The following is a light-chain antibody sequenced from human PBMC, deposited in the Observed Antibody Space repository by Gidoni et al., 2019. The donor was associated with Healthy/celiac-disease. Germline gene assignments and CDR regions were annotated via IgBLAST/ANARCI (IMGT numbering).Light chain of an antibody. V-gene: IGKV4-1*01. J-gene: IGKJ1*01. CDR3: QQYYSTPRT. CDR1: QSVLYSSNNKNY. Sequence: DLVMTQSPDSLAVSLGERASINCKSSQSVLYSSNNKNYLAWYQQKPGQLPKLLIYWASTRESGVPDRFSGSGSGTYFTLTISSLQAEDVAVYYCQQYYSTPRTFGQXTKVEIK. CDR2: WAS.